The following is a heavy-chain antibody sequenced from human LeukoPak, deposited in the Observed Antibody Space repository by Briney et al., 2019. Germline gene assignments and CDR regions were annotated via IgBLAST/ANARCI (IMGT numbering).Heavy chain of an antibody. D-gene: IGHD3-10*01. V-gene: IGHV1-2*02. CDR2: INPNSGGT. Sequence: ASVKVSCKASGYTFIDYYMHWVRQAPGQGLEWMGWINPNSGGTNYAQKFQGRVTMTRDTSIGTAYMELSSLRSDDTAVYYCARDRGSYYNIFDSWGQGTLVTVSS. CDR3: ARDRGSYYNIFDS. CDR1: GYTFIDYY. J-gene: IGHJ4*02.